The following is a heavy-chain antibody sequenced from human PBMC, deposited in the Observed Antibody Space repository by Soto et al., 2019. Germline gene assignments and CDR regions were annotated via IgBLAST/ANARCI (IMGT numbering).Heavy chain of an antibody. V-gene: IGHV3-23*01. CDR3: AKGGVGAAAMFPYYYYCMDV. J-gene: IGHJ6*02. CDR2: ISGSGGST. Sequence: GGSLRLSCAASGFTFSSYAMSWVRQAPGKGLEWVSAISGSGGSTYYADSVKGRFTISRDNSKNTLYLQMNSLRAEDTAVYYCAKGGVGAAAMFPYYYYCMDVWGQGTTVTVSS. D-gene: IGHD2-2*01. CDR1: GFTFSSYA.